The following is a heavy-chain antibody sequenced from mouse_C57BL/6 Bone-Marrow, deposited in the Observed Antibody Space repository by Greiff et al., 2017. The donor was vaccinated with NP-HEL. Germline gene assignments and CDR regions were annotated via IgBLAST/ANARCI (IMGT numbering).Heavy chain of an antibody. CDR1: GYTFTDYY. Sequence: VQLQQSGPELVKPGASVKISCKASGYTFTDYYMNWVKQSHGKSLEWIGDINPNNGGTSYNQKFKGKATLTVDKSSSTAYMELRSLTSEDSADYYCARSYDGYYVVDYWGQGTTLTVSS. CDR3: ARSYDGYYVVDY. CDR2: INPNNGGT. J-gene: IGHJ2*01. D-gene: IGHD2-3*01. V-gene: IGHV1-26*01.